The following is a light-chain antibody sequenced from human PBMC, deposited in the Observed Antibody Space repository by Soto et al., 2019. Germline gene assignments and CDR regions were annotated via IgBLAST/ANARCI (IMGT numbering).Light chain of an antibody. CDR3: QQYNNWPWT. V-gene: IGKV3-15*01. Sequence: EIVLTQSPATLSLSPGERATLSCRASQSVSIYLAWYQQKPGQAPRLLIYGESTRATGIPGRFSGSGSGTEFTLTISSLQSEDFAVYYCQQYNNWPWTFGQGTKVDI. CDR2: GES. CDR1: QSVSIY. J-gene: IGKJ1*01.